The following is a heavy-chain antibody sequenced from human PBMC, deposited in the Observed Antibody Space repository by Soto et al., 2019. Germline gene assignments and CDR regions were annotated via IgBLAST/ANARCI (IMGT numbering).Heavy chain of an antibody. CDR1: GYTFTGYY. CDR2: INPNSGAT. CDR3: ASAGTTGDYYYYGMDV. V-gene: IGHV1-2*02. Sequence: GASVKVSCKASGYTFTGYYMHWVRQAPGQGPEWLGWINPNSGATDYAQKFQGRVSLTRDTSISTAYMEVSRLRSDDSAVYYCASAGTTGDYYYYGMDVWGLGTTVTVSS. D-gene: IGHD1-7*01. J-gene: IGHJ6*01.